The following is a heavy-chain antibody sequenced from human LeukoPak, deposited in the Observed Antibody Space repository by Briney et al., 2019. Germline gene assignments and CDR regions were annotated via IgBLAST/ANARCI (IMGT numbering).Heavy chain of an antibody. Sequence: GGSLRLSCAASGFTFSGSAMHWVRQASGKGPEWVGRIRSKANSYATAYAASVKGRFTISRDDSKNTAYLQMNSLKTEDTAVYYCTRHGRDDFWSGYYYGMDVWGQGTTVTVSS. V-gene: IGHV3-73*01. D-gene: IGHD3-3*01. CDR3: TRHGRDDFWSGYYYGMDV. J-gene: IGHJ6*02. CDR1: GFTFSGSA. CDR2: IRSKANSYAT.